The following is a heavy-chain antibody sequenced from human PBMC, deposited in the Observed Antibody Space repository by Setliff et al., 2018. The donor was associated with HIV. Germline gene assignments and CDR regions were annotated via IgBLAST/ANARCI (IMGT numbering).Heavy chain of an antibody. J-gene: IGHJ6*02. CDR2: IDHSGST. CDR1: DGSFSGYY. D-gene: IGHD4-17*01. V-gene: IGHV4-34*01. Sequence: SETLSLTCAVYDGSFSGYYWSWIRQPPGKGLEWIGEIDHSGSTNYNPSLRSRVIMSMDTSKNQFSLKLNSVTAADTAVYYCARERWLQGGFCYGMDVWGQGTTVTVSS. CDR3: ARERWLQGGFCYGMDV.